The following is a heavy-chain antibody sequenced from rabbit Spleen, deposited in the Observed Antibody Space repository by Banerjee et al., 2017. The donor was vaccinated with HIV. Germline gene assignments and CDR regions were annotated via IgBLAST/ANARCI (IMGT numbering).Heavy chain of an antibody. Sequence: QLVESGGGLVRPEGSLKLSCTASGFDLSSYYYMCWVRQAPGKGLEWIACIYISGGSTYYASWAKGRFTISETSSTTVTLQMTSLTAADTATYFCARDVDTIYFRFSLWGPGTLVTVS. CDR1: GFDLSSYYY. D-gene: IGHD1-1*01. V-gene: IGHV1S45*01. CDR3: ARDVDTIYFRFSL. CDR2: IYISGGST. J-gene: IGHJ4*01.